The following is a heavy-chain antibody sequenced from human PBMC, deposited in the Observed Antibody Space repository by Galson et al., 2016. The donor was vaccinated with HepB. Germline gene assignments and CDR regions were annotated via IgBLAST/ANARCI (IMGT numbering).Heavy chain of an antibody. V-gene: IGHV3-48*02. J-gene: IGHJ4*02. CDR3: ARRLDS. Sequence: SLRLSCAASGFTFSSYGMNWVRQAPGKGLEWVSYVSGSSSTIHYADSVKGRFTISRDNAENSLYLQMNSLRDEDTAVYYCARRLDSWGQGILVTVSS. CDR2: VSGSSSTI. CDR1: GFTFSSYG.